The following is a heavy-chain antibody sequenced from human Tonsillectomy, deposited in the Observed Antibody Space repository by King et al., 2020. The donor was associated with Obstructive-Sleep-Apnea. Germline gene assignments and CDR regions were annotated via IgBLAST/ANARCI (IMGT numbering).Heavy chain of an antibody. V-gene: IGHV5-10-1*03. CDR3: AIITIFGVVPNRNFDY. Sequence: VQLVESGAEVKKPGESLRISCKGSGYSFTSYWISWVRQMPGKGLEWMGRIDPSDSYTNYSPSFQGHVTISADKSISTAYLPWSSLKASDTAMYYCAIITIFGVVPNRNFDYWGQGTLVTVSS. CDR1: GYSFTSYW. D-gene: IGHD3-3*01. CDR2: IDPSDSYT. J-gene: IGHJ4*02.